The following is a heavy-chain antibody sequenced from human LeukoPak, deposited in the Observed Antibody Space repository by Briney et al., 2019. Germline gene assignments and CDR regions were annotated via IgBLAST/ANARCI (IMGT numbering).Heavy chain of an antibody. V-gene: IGHV4-59*08. Sequence: SETLSLTCNVSGGSISSYYWSWIRQPPGKGLEWIGYIYYSGGTNYNPSLKSRVTISVDTSKNQFSLKLSSVTAADTAVYYCARLGYDFWSGYFREGYFDYWGQGTLVTVSS. D-gene: IGHD3-3*01. CDR2: IYYSGGT. J-gene: IGHJ4*02. CDR3: ARLGYDFWSGYFREGYFDY. CDR1: GGSISSYY.